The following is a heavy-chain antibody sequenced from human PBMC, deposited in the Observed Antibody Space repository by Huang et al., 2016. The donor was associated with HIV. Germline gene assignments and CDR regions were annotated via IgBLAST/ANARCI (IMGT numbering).Heavy chain of an antibody. V-gene: IGHV4-34*01. J-gene: IGHJ4*02. CDR3: ARILMYYNSSGYGFDY. Sequence: QVQLQQWGAGLLKPSETLSLTCAVYGGSFSGYYWSWIRQPPGKGLEWSGEINHSGSTNYNPSLKSRVTISVDPSKNQFSLKLSSVTAADTAVYYCARILMYYNSSGYGFDYWGQGTLVTVSS. CDR2: INHSGST. D-gene: IGHD3-22*01. CDR1: GGSFSGYY.